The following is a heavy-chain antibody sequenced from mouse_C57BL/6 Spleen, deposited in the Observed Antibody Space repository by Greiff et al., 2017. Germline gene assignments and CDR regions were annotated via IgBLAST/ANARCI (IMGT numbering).Heavy chain of an antibody. Sequence: VQLQQSGTELVKPGASVKLSCKASGYTFTSYWMHWVKQRPGQGLEWIGNINPSNGGTNYNEKFKSKATLTVDKSSSTAYMQLSSLTSEDSAVYYCARPYYGNSGYFDVWGTGTTVTVSS. CDR3: ARPYYGNSGYFDV. CDR2: INPSNGGT. CDR1: GYTFTSYW. D-gene: IGHD2-10*01. J-gene: IGHJ1*03. V-gene: IGHV1-53*01.